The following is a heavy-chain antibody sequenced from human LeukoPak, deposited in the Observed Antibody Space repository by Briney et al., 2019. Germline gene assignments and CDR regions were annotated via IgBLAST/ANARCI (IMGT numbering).Heavy chain of an antibody. V-gene: IGHV3-23*01. Sequence: PGGSLRLSCAASGFTFSNYAMSWVRQAPGKGLEWVSAISGSGDSTYYADSVKGRFTISRDNSKNTLYLQMNSLRAEDTAVYYCAKEEAVAGKIYNPDKFDYWGQGTLVTVSS. J-gene: IGHJ4*02. CDR2: ISGSGDST. CDR1: GFTFSNYA. D-gene: IGHD6-19*01. CDR3: AKEEAVAGKIYNPDKFDY.